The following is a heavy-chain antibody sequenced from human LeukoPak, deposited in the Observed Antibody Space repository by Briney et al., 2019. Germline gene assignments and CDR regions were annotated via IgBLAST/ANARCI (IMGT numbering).Heavy chain of an antibody. CDR3: ARSSVAGTLGFDY. D-gene: IGHD6-19*01. CDR2: IYYSGST. V-gene: IGHV4-31*03. Sequence: KPSQTLSLTCTVSGGSISSGGYYWSWIRQHPGKGLEWIGHIYYSGSTYYNPSLKSRVTISVDTSKNQFSLKLSSVTAADTAVYYCARSSVAGTLGFDYWGQGTLVTVSS. CDR1: GGSISSGGYY. J-gene: IGHJ4*02.